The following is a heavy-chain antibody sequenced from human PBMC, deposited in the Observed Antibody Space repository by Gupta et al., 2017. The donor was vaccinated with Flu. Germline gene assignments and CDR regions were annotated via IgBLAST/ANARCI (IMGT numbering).Heavy chain of an antibody. J-gene: IGHJ6*02. D-gene: IGHD3-10*01. CDR2: CGSGGSK. CDR3: GKGVAGSYYYYGMDV. V-gene: IGHV3-23*01. CDR1: GFTFSSYA. Sequence: EVQLLESGGGLVQPGGSLRLSCAASGFTFSSYAMSWVRQAPGKGLELGLGFCGSGGSKNHPDSVKGPFPILREHSKNTLYLERNRLGAEDKGVYFRGKGVAGSYYYYGMDVWGQGTTVTVAS.